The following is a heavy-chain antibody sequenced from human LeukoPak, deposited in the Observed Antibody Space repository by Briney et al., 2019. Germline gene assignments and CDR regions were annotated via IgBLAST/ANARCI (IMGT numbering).Heavy chain of an antibody. J-gene: IGHJ4*02. CDR3: VRDLDLGGYSSFVS. V-gene: IGHV3-74*01. CDR1: GFTFSNYFW. Sequence: GGSLRLSCAASGFTFSNYFWMHWVRQAPGKGLVWFSRIRSDGGSSTYADSVKGRFTISRDNAKNTLYLQMNTLRAEDTAVYYCVRDLDLGGYSSFVSWGQGTLVTVSS. D-gene: IGHD4-23*01. CDR2: IRSDGGSS.